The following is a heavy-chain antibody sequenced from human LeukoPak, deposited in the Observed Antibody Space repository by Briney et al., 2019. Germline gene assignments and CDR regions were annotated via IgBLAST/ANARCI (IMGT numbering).Heavy chain of an antibody. D-gene: IGHD3-16*02. Sequence: PGGSLRLSCAASGFTFSNYAMSWVRQAPGKGLEWVSTISGSGGSTYYADSVKGRFTISRDNSKNTLYLQMNSLRAEDTAVYYCAKGAGDYAWGSYRYWGQGTLVTVSS. CDR1: GFTFSNYA. CDR3: AKGAGDYAWGSYRY. CDR2: ISGSGGST. V-gene: IGHV3-23*01. J-gene: IGHJ4*02.